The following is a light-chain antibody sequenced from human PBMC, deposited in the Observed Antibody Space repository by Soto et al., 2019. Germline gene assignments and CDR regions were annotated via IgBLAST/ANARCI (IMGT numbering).Light chain of an antibody. V-gene: IGKV3-11*01. CDR2: DAS. CDR1: QSVSSY. J-gene: IGKJ5*01. Sequence: ILFARSTRTLSFSPGERATRSFRASQSVSSYLAWYQQKPGQAPRLLIYDASNRATGIPARFSGSGSGTDFTLTISSLEPEDFAVYYCQQRSNWPITFGQGTRLEIK. CDR3: QQRSNWPIT.